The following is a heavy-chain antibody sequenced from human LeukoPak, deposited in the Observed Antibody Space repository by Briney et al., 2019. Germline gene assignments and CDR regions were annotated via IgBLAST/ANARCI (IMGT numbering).Heavy chain of an antibody. CDR1: GGSFSGYY. D-gene: IGHD1-26*01. CDR3: ARTYSGSYGDAFDI. V-gene: IGHV4-34*01. J-gene: IGHJ3*02. CDR2: INHSGST. Sequence: SETLSLTCAVYGGSFSGYYWSWIRQPPGKGLEWIGEINHSGSTNYNPSLKSRVTISVDTSKNQFSLKLSSVTAADTAVYYCARTYSGSYGDAFDIWGQGTMVTVSS.